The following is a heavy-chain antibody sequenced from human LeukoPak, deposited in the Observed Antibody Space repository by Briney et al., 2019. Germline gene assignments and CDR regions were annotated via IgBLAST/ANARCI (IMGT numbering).Heavy chain of an antibody. CDR3: AKTQDYVWGSYRTALIA. CDR2: ISAYNGNT. V-gene: IGHV1-18*01. Sequence: ASVKVSCKASGYTFTSYGISWVRQAPGQGLEWMGWISAYNGNTNYAQKLQGRVTMTTDTSTSTAYMELRSLRSDDTAVYYCAKTQDYVWGSYRTALIAWGQGTLVTVSS. CDR1: GYTFTSYG. D-gene: IGHD3-16*02. J-gene: IGHJ5*02.